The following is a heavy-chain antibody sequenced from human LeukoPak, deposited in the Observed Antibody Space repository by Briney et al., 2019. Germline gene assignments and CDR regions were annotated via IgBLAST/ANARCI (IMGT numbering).Heavy chain of an antibody. CDR1: GFTFTTYA. CDR3: ARTYYYDSSGYYDSYYFDY. Sequence: GGSLRLSCAASGFTFTTYAFHWVRQPPGKGLEWVALISYDGSNKYFTDSVEGRFAISRDNSKNTLYLQMNSLRAEDTAVYYCARTYYYDSSGYYDSYYFDYWGQGTLVTVSS. D-gene: IGHD3-22*01. J-gene: IGHJ4*02. CDR2: ISYDGSNK. V-gene: IGHV3-30*09.